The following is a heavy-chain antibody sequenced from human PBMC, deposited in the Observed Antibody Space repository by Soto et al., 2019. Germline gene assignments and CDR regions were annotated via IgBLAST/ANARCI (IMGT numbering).Heavy chain of an antibody. Sequence: GGSLRLSCAASGFTFSSYGMHWVRQAPGKGLEWVAVIWYDGSNKYYADSVKGRFTISRDNSKNTLYLQMNSLRAEDTAVYYCARPLNDYGDQPVGYWGQGTLVTVSS. CDR1: GFTFSSYG. CDR2: IWYDGSNK. J-gene: IGHJ4*02. D-gene: IGHD4-17*01. CDR3: ARPLNDYGDQPVGY. V-gene: IGHV3-33*01.